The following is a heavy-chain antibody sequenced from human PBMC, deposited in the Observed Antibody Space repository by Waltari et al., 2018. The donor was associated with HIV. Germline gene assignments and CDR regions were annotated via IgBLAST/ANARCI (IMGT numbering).Heavy chain of an antibody. CDR3: ARDFWGGYYYGMDV. J-gene: IGHJ6*02. D-gene: IGHD3-16*01. CDR2: ISSSSMYI. CDR1: GFTFSSYS. Sequence: EVQLVESGGGLVKPGGSLRLSCAASGFTFSSYSINWVRQAPGKGLEWVSSISSSSMYIYYADSVKGLFTISRDNANNSLYLQMNSLRAEDTAVYYCARDFWGGYYYGMDVWGQGTTVTVSS. V-gene: IGHV3-21*01.